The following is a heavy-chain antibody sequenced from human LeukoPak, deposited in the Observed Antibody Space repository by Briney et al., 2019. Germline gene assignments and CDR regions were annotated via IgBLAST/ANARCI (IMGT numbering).Heavy chain of an antibody. D-gene: IGHD3-3*01. V-gene: IGHV4-59*01. CDR2: IYYSGST. Sequence: PSETLSLTCTVSGGSISSYYWSWIRQPPGKGLEWIGYIYYSGSTNYNPSLKSRVTISVDTSKNQFSLKLSSVTAADTAVYYCARDSRGSTIFDLVGMDVWGQGTTVTVSS. J-gene: IGHJ6*02. CDR1: GGSISSYY. CDR3: ARDSRGSTIFDLVGMDV.